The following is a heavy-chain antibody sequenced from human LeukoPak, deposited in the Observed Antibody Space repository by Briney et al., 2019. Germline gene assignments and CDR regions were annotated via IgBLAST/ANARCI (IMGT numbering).Heavy chain of an antibody. J-gene: IGHJ4*02. V-gene: IGHV3-48*03. CDR3: ARDPPPQTFDY. CDR2: ISSSGTTI. Sequence: GGSLRLSCVGSGLTFSSYEMSWVRQAPGKGLAWVSYISSSGTTILYADSVKGRFTISRDNAKNSLYLQMNSLRAEDTAVYYCARDPPPQTFDYWGQGTLVTVSS. CDR1: GLTFSSYE.